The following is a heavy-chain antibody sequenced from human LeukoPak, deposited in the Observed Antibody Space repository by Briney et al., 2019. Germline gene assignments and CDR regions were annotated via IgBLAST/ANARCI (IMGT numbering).Heavy chain of an antibody. V-gene: IGHV4-59*01. J-gene: IGHJ3*02. CDR2: IYNSGST. CDR3: ARVLMVVAATDAFAI. CDR1: GGSISTYS. Sequence: PSETLSLTCTVSGGSISTYSCNWIRQPPGKGLEWIGYIYNSGSTNYNPSLKSRVSISVDTSKNQFSLKLNSVTAADTAVYYCARVLMVVAATDAFAIWGQGTMVTVSS. D-gene: IGHD2-15*01.